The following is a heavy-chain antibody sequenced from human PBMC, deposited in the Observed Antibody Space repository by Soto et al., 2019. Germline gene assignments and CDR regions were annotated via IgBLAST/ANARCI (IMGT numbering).Heavy chain of an antibody. CDR1: GFTFSSYG. D-gene: IGHD6-19*01. CDR2: IWYDGSNK. Sequence: GGSLRLSCAASGFTFSSYGMHWVRQAPGKGLEWVAVIWYDGSNKYYADSVKGRFTISRDNSKNTLYLQMNSLRAEDTAVYYCVRGVEAVALRGWFDPWGQGTLVTVSS. J-gene: IGHJ5*02. CDR3: VRGVEAVALRGWFDP. V-gene: IGHV3-33*01.